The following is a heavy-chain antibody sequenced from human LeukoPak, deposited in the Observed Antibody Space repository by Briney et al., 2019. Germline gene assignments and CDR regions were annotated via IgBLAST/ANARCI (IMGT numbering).Heavy chain of an antibody. D-gene: IGHD2-2*01. J-gene: IGHJ4*02. CDR2: IYSGGST. Sequence: GGSLRLSCAASGFTVSSNYMSWVRQAPGQGLEWVSVIYSGGSTYYADSVKGRFSISRDNSKNTLYLQMNSLRAEDTAVYYCARDQGLVPAAYDYWGQGTLVTVSS. V-gene: IGHV3-66*01. CDR3: ARDQGLVPAAYDY. CDR1: GFTVSSNY.